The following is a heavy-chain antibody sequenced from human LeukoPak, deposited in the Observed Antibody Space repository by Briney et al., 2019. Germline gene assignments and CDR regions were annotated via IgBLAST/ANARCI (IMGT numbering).Heavy chain of an antibody. J-gene: IGHJ5*02. CDR2: MYYRATT. D-gene: IGHD3-3*01. V-gene: IGHV4-39*07. CDR1: GVAMRGNEYY. CDR3: ARSYYTTSEGFSYYWLDP. Sequence: SETLSLNCSVSGVAMRGNEYYWSWLRQPPGKGLEWIASMYYRATTFYNPSLESRVATSVDTSRNQFSLELKSVTAADTAVYFCARSYYTTSEGFSYYWLDPWGQGILVTVSS.